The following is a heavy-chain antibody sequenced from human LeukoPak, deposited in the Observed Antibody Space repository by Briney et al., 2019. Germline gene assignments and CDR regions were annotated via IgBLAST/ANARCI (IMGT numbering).Heavy chain of an antibody. CDR1: GFTFSSYA. Sequence: GSLRLSCAASGFTFSSYAMSWVRQAPGKGLEWVSAISGSGGSTYYADSVKGRFTISRDNSKNTLYLQMNSLRAEDTAVYYCAKDRYFYSYGSSLYGMDVWGQGTTVTVSS. D-gene: IGHD5-18*01. CDR2: ISGSGGST. CDR3: AKDRYFYSYGSSLYGMDV. J-gene: IGHJ6*02. V-gene: IGHV3-23*01.